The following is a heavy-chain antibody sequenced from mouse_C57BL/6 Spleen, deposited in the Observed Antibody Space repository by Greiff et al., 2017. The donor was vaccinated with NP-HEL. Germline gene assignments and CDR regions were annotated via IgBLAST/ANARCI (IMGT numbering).Heavy chain of an antibody. V-gene: IGHV5-15*01. CDR3: ARGTGTEYFDV. D-gene: IGHD4-1*01. J-gene: IGHJ1*03. Sequence: EVKLMESGGGLVQPGGSLKLSCAASGFTFSDYGMAWVRQAPRKGPEWVAFISNLAYSIYYADTVTGRFTISRENAKNTLYLEMSSLRSEDTAMYYCARGTGTEYFDVWGTGTTVTVAS. CDR2: ISNLAYSI. CDR1: GFTFSDYG.